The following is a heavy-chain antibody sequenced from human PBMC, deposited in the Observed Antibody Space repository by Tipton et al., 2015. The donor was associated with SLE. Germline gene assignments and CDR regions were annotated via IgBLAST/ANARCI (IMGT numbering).Heavy chain of an antibody. V-gene: IGHV4-59*08. CDR2: IHFSGST. J-gene: IGHJ4*02. CDR3: ARGGVGGYDYFAY. Sequence: TLSLTCSVSGGSTSPYYYNWIRQPPGKGLEWIGHIHFSGSTEYNPSLKSRVTISIDTSKTQFSLKLSSVTAEDTAVYYCARGGVGGYDYFAYWGQGTLVTVSS. CDR1: GGSTSPYY. D-gene: IGHD5-12*01.